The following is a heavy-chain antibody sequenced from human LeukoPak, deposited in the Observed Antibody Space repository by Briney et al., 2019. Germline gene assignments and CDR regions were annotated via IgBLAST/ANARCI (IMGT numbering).Heavy chain of an antibody. V-gene: IGHV1-8*01. CDR3: ARGPRYYDFWSGYHGGTDV. J-gene: IGHJ6*02. D-gene: IGHD3-3*01. Sequence: ASVKVSCKASGYTFTSYDINWVRQATGQGLEWMGWVNPNSGNTGYAQKFQGRVTMTRNTSISTAYMELSSLRSEDTAVYYCARGPRYYDFWSGYHGGTDVRGQGTTVTVSS. CDR2: VNPNSGNT. CDR1: GYTFTSYD.